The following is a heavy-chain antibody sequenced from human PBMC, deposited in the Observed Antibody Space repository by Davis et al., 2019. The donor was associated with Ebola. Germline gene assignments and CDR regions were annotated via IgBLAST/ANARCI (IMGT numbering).Heavy chain of an antibody. CDR2: VYYSGST. D-gene: IGHD6-19*01. J-gene: IGHJ4*02. CDR1: GGSISSYY. V-gene: IGHV4-59*01. Sequence: GSLRLSCTVSGGSISSYYWSWIRQPPGKGLEWIGFVYYSGSTNHNPSLRSRVTISVDSSKKQFSLNLRSVTAADTAVYYCAKGWDSSGWQNWGPGILVTVSS. CDR3: AKGWDSSGWQN.